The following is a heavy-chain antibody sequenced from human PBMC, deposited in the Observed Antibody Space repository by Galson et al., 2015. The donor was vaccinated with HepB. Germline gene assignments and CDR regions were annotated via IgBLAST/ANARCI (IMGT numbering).Heavy chain of an antibody. Sequence: SLRLSCAASGFTFSSYWMSWVRQAPGKGLEWVANIKQDGSEKYYVDSVKGRFTISRDNAKNSLYLQMNSLRAEDTAVYYCARLGNYYGSGKGFDYWGQGTLVTVSS. CDR1: GFTFSSYW. CDR3: ARLGNYYGSGKGFDY. D-gene: IGHD3-10*01. CDR2: IKQDGSEK. J-gene: IGHJ4*02. V-gene: IGHV3-7*01.